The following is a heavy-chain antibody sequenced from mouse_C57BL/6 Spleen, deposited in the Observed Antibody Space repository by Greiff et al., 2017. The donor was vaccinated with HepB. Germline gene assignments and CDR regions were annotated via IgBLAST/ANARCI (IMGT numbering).Heavy chain of an antibody. D-gene: IGHD2-1*01. CDR2: IYPGDGDT. CDR3: ARWDGKNYFDY. V-gene: IGHV1-82*01. Sequence: VMLVESGPELVKPGASVKISCKASGYAFSSSWMNWVKQRPGKGLEWIGRIYPGDGDTNYNGKFKGKATLTADKSSSTAYMQLSSLTSEDSAVYFCARWDGKNYFDYWGQGTTLTVSS. CDR1: GYAFSSSW. J-gene: IGHJ2*01.